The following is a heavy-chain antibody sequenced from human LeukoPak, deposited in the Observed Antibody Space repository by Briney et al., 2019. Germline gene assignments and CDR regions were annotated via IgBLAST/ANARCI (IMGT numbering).Heavy chain of an antibody. CDR3: ARVGTSYSHLFDY. J-gene: IGHJ4*02. D-gene: IGHD2-21*01. V-gene: IGHV3-21*01. Sequence: PGGSLRLSCAASGFTFSSYSMNCVRQAPGKGLEWVSSISSSSSYIYYADSVKGRFTISRDNAKNSLYLQMNSLRAEDTAVYYCARVGTSYSHLFDYWGQGTLVTVSS. CDR2: ISSSSSYI. CDR1: GFTFSSYS.